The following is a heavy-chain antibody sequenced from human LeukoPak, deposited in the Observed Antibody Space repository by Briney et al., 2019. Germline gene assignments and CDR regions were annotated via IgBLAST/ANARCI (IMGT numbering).Heavy chain of an antibody. D-gene: IGHD3-3*01. V-gene: IGHV4-38-2*01. J-gene: IGHJ4*02. Sequence: SETLPLTCAVSGYSNSIAYYWGWLRQPPGKGLEWIGQIFRGGSTSYNPSLMSRLTMSMDTSKNQFSLQLTSVTAADTAVYYCARYDSRGSGSTQLEYWGQGILVTISS. CDR1: GYSNSIAYY. CDR3: ARYDSRGSGSTQLEY. CDR2: IFRGGST.